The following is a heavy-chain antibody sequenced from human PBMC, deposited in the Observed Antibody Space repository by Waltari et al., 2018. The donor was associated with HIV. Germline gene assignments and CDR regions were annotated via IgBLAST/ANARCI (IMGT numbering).Heavy chain of an antibody. Sequence: EVQLVESGGGLVQPGRSLRLSCAASGFTFDDYAMHWVGQAPGKGLEWVSGISWNSGSIGYADSVKCRFTISRDNAKNSLYLQMNSLRAEDTALYYCAKDKFPLVRTELFDYWGQGTLVTVSS. CDR1: GFTFDDYA. D-gene: IGHD1-7*01. V-gene: IGHV3-9*01. CDR3: AKDKFPLVRTELFDY. CDR2: ISWNSGSI. J-gene: IGHJ4*02.